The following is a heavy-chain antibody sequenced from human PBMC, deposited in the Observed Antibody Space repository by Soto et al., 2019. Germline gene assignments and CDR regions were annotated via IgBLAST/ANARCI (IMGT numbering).Heavy chain of an antibody. CDR3: DRGPSGYKVDY. CDR1: GGSINTVNYY. J-gene: IGHJ4*02. V-gene: IGHV4-30-4*01. Sequence: QVQLQESGPGLVKPSQTLSLTCTVSGGSINTVNYYWRWIRQSPDKGLEWIGHIDNGGTTYNNPSITSRGTTSVDTSNNQFSLKLSSVSAADTAVYYCDRGPSGYKVDYWGQGTLVTVSS. D-gene: IGHD1-1*01. CDR2: IDNGGTT.